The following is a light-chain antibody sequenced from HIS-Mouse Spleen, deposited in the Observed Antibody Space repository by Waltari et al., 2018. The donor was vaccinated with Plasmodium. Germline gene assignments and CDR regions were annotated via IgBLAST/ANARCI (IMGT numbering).Light chain of an antibody. J-gene: IGKJ1*01. V-gene: IGKV1-5*03. CDR2: KAS. Sequence: DIQMTQSPSTLSASVGDRVTITCRASHSISSWLAWYQQKPGKATKRLFYKASRLESGVPSRFSGSGSGTEITLTISSLQPDDFATNYCEQYKSYSWTFGQGTKVEIK. CDR3: EQYKSYSWT. CDR1: HSISSW.